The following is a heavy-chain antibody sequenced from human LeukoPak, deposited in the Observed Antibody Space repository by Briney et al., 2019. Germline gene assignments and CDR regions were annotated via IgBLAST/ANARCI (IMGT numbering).Heavy chain of an antibody. CDR1: GFTVSSNY. CDR2: IYSGGNT. D-gene: IGHD2-15*01. Sequence: GGSLRLSCAASGFTVSSNYMNWVRQAPGKGLEWVSVIYSGGNTYYADSVKGRFTISRDISKNTLYLQMNSLRAEDTAVYYWAREPSGDGSDIWAQGTMVIVSS. V-gene: IGHV3-66*02. J-gene: IGHJ3*02. CDR3: AREPSGDGSDI.